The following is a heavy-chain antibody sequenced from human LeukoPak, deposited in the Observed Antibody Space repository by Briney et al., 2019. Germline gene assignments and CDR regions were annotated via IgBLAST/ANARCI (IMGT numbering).Heavy chain of an antibody. CDR1: GFTFSSYW. V-gene: IGHV3-74*01. CDR2: TNNDGRGT. D-gene: IGHD6-13*01. Sequence: GGSLRLSCAASGFTFSSYWMHWVRQAPGKGLVWVSGTNNDGRGTRYADSVKGRFTISRDNAKNTLYLQMNSLRAEDTAVYHCARGGPYSSSSWDYWGQGTLVTVSS. J-gene: IGHJ4*02. CDR3: ARGGPYSSSSWDY.